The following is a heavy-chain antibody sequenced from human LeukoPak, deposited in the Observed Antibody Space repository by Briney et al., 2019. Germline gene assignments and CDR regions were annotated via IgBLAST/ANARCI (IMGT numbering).Heavy chain of an antibody. D-gene: IGHD6-19*01. CDR3: ARDRDQWLEAFDI. CDR1: GFTFDDYG. V-gene: IGHV3-20*04. CDR2: INWNGGST. Sequence: GESLRLSCAASGFTFDDYGMSWVRQAPGKGLEWVSGINWNGGSTGYADSVKDRFTISRDNAKNSLYLQMNSLRAEDTAFYYCARDRDQWLEAFDIWGQGTMVTVSS. J-gene: IGHJ3*02.